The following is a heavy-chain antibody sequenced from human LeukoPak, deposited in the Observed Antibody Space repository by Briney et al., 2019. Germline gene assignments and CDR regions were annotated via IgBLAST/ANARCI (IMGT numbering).Heavy chain of an antibody. D-gene: IGHD6-6*01. Sequence: PSETLSLTCTVSGGSISSYYWSWIRQPAGKGLEWIGRIYTSGSTSYNPSLKSRVTMSVDTSKNQFSLKLSSVTAADTAVYYCARVLGSSSSEGYYYYYYMDVWGKGTTVTVSS. CDR2: IYTSGST. CDR3: ARVLGSSSSEGYYYYYYMDV. J-gene: IGHJ6*03. CDR1: GGSISSYY. V-gene: IGHV4-4*07.